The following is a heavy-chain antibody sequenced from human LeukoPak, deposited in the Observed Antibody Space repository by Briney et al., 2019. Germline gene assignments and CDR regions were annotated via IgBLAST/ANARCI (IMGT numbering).Heavy chain of an antibody. CDR1: GFTFSSYE. CDR3: AELGITMIGGV. V-gene: IGHV3-48*03. D-gene: IGHD3-10*02. CDR2: ISSSGRSI. Sequence: GGSLRLSCAASGFTFSSYEMNWVRQAPGKGLEWVSYISSSGRSINYADSVRGRFTISRDNGKNSLYLQMNSLRAEDTAVYYCAELGITMIGGVWGKGTTVTISS. J-gene: IGHJ6*04.